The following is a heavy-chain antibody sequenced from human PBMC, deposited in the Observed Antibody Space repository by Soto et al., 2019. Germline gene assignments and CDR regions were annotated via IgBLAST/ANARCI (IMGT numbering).Heavy chain of an antibody. D-gene: IGHD3-22*01. V-gene: IGHV3-23*01. J-gene: IGHJ2*01. Sequence: GGPIRLSCGVSEVPIGSNWRSRVSKTPGKGLEWVSAISGSGGSTYYADSVKGRFTISRDNSKNTLYLQMNSLRAEDTAVYYCASPGITMIVGYDWYFDRWGRGTLVPVSS. CDR2: ISGSGGST. CDR1: EVPIGSNW. CDR3: ASPGITMIVGYDWYFDR.